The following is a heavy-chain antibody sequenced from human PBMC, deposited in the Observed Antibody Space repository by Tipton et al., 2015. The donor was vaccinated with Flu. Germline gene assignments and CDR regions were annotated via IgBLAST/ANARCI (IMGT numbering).Heavy chain of an antibody. CDR3: ARDNFLQSGATRPYYYYGMDV. Sequence: TLSLTCAVSGDSISSDYYWGWIRQFPGKGLEWIGTVSRTGSTIYNPSLKSRVTISINTSKNQFSLRLSSVTAADTAIYYCARDNFLQSGATRPYYYYGMDVWGQGTAVTVSS. J-gene: IGHJ6*02. V-gene: IGHV4-38-2*02. CDR2: VSRTGST. D-gene: IGHD1-26*01. CDR1: GDSISSDYY.